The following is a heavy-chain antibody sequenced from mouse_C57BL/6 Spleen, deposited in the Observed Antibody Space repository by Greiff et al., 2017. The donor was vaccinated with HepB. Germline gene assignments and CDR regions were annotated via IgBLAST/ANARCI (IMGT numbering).Heavy chain of an antibody. D-gene: IGHD1-1*01. J-gene: IGHJ2*01. CDR2: ISYDGSN. CDR1: GYSITSGYY. V-gene: IGHV3-6*01. CDR3: ARADFAFITGY. Sequence: EVQLVESGPGLVKPSQSLSLTCSVTGYSITSGYYWNWIRQFPGNKLEWMGYISYDGSNNYNPSLKNRISITRDTSKNQFFLKLNSVTTEDTATYYCARADFAFITGYWGQGTTLTVSS.